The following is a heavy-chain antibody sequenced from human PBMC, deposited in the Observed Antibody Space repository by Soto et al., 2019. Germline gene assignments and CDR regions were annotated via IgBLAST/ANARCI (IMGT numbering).Heavy chain of an antibody. D-gene: IGHD1-26*01. V-gene: IGHV3-30*18. CDR3: AKGLIVGATSRKLRGGAFDI. J-gene: IGHJ3*02. CDR2: ISYDGSNK. CDR1: GFTFSSYG. Sequence: GGSLRLSCAASGFTFSSYGMHWVRQAPGKGLEWVAVISYDGSNKYYADSVKGRFTISRDNSKNTLYLQMNSLRAEDTAVYYCAKGLIVGATSRKLRGGAFDIWGQGTMVTVSS.